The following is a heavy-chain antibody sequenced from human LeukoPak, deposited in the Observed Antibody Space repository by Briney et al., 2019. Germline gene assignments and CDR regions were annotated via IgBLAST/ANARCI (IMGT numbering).Heavy chain of an antibody. CDR3: AREHYDILTGHYGYFDY. V-gene: IGHV4-4*07. J-gene: IGHJ4*02. D-gene: IGHD3-9*01. Sequence: SETLSLTCTVSGGSISSYYWSWIRQPAGKGLESIGRIYTSGSTNYNPSLKSRVTMSVDTSKNQFSLKLSSVTAADTAVYYCAREHYDILTGHYGYFDYWGQGTLVTVSS. CDR1: GGSISSYY. CDR2: IYTSGST.